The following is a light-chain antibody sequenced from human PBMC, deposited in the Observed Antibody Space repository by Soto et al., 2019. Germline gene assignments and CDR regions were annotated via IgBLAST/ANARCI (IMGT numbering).Light chain of an antibody. V-gene: IGKV3-20*01. Sequence: EIVLTQPPGTLSLSPGERATLSCRAIQSVSSSYLAWYQQKPGQAPRLLIYGASSRATGIPDRFSGSGSGTDFTLTISRVEPEDFAVYYCQQYGTSPFTFGPGTKVDIK. CDR3: QQYGTSPFT. CDR1: QSVSSSY. CDR2: GAS. J-gene: IGKJ3*01.